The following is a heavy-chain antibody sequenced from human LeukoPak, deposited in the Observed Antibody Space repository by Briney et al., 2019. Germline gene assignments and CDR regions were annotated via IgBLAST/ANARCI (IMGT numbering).Heavy chain of an antibody. D-gene: IGHD2-2*01. CDR2: ISGGGGST. CDR3: ARSPTAINGYFDP. J-gene: IGHJ5*02. Sequence: GGSLRLSCGASGFTFSSYAMNWVRQAPGKGLEWVSVISGGGGSTYYADPVKGRFTISRDNSKNTLYLQMNSLRADDTAVYYCARSPTAINGYFDPWGQGTLVTVSS. CDR1: GFTFSSYA. V-gene: IGHV3-23*01.